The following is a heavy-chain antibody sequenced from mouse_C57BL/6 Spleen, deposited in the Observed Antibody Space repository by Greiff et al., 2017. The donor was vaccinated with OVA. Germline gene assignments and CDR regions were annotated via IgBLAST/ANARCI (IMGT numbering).Heavy chain of an antibody. J-gene: IGHJ4*01. V-gene: IGHV1-26*01. CDR2: INPNNGGT. Sequence: VQLQQSGPELVKPGASVKISCKASGYTFTDYYMNWVKQSHGKSLEWIGDINPNNGGTSYNQKFKGKATLTVDKSSSTAYMELRSLTSEDSAVYYCGRTVAYYYAMDYWGQGTSVTVSS. D-gene: IGHD6-1*01. CDR3: GRTVAYYYAMDY. CDR1: GYTFTDYY.